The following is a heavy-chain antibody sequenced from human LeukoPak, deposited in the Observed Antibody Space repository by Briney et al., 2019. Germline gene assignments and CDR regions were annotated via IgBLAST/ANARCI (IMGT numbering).Heavy chain of an antibody. CDR1: GYTFTSYY. CDR3: ARVGGYDYRLDY. CDR2: INPSGGST. J-gene: IGHJ4*02. D-gene: IGHD5-12*01. Sequence: EASVKVSCKASGYTFTSYYMHWVRQAPGQGLEWMGIINPSGGSTNYAQKFQGRVTITADESTSTAYMELSSLRSEDTAVYYCARVGGYDYRLDYWGQGTLVTVSS. V-gene: IGHV1-46*01.